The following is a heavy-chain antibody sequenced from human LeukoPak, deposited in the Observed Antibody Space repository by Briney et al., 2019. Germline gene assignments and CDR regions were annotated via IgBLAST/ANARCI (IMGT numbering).Heavy chain of an antibody. J-gene: IGHJ4*02. D-gene: IGHD4/OR15-4a*01. Sequence: GGSLRLSCAASGFTFRSFGMHLVRQAPGKGLEWVAFIRFDGSNQYYADSVKGRFTISRDNSNNTLFLQMNSLRVDDTAVYFCAKGYGESHFDSWGQGTPVTVSS. CDR1: GFTFRSFG. CDR2: IRFDGSNQ. V-gene: IGHV3-30*02. CDR3: AKGYGESHFDS.